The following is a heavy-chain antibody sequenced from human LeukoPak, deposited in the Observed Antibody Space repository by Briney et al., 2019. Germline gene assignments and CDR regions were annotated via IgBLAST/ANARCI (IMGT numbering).Heavy chain of an antibody. CDR3: ARARLSAVAGIGGIDY. CDR2: ISSSSSYI. CDR1: GFTISSYS. J-gene: IGHJ4*02. Sequence: GGSLRLSCAASGFTISSYSMNWVRQAPGKGLEWVSSISSSSSYIYYADSVKGRFTISRDNAKNSLYLQMNSLRAEDTAVYYCARARLSAVAGIGGIDYWGQGTLVTVSS. V-gene: IGHV3-21*01. D-gene: IGHD6-19*01.